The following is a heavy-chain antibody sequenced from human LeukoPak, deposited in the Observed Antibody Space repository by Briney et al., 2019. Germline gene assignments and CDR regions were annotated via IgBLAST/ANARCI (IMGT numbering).Heavy chain of an antibody. J-gene: IGHJ5*02. D-gene: IGHD5-18*01. CDR1: GGSISSYY. V-gene: IGHV4-59*08. Sequence: PSETLSLTCTVSGGSISSYYWSWIRQPPGKGLEWIGYIYYSGRTNYNPSLKSRVTISVDTSKNRFSLKLNSVTAADTAVYYCARYSGRTVWFDPWRQGTLVTVSS. CDR2: IYYSGRT. CDR3: ARYSGRTVWFDP.